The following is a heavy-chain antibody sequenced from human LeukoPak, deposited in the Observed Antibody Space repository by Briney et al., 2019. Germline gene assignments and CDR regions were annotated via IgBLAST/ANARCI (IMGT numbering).Heavy chain of an antibody. Sequence: GGSLRLSCAASGFTFSSYWMSWVRQAPGKGLEWVANIKQDGGEIYYVDSVKGRFTISRDNAKNSLSLQMNSLRAEDTAVYYCAKDPAVADFYYYYYYMDVWGKGTTVTISS. V-gene: IGHV3-7*01. CDR2: IKQDGGEI. J-gene: IGHJ6*03. CDR3: AKDPAVADFYYYYYYMDV. D-gene: IGHD6-19*01. CDR1: GFTFSSYW.